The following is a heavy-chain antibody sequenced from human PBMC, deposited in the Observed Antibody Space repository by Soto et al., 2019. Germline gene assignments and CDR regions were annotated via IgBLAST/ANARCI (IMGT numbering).Heavy chain of an antibody. CDR2: ISYDGSNK. J-gene: IGHJ4*02. D-gene: IGHD6-6*01. CDR3: AKDRIAARPGYFDY. Sequence: QVQLVESGGGVVQPGRSLRLSCAASGFTFSSYGMHWVRQAPGKGLEWVAVISYDGSNKYYADSVQGRFTISRDNSKNTLYLQMNSLRAEDTAVYSCAKDRIAARPGYFDYWGQGTLVTVSS. CDR1: GFTFSSYG. V-gene: IGHV3-30*18.